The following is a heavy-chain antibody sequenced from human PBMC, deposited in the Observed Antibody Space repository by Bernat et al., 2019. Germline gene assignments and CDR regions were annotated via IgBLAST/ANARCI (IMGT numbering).Heavy chain of an antibody. Sequence: QITLKESGPTLVKPTQTLTLTCTFSGFSLSTSGVGVGWIRQPPGKALEWLALIYWDDDKRYSPSLKSRLTITKDTSKNQVILTMTNMQPVDTTTYYYALSPSIVIVPAAIYSGYDFDHRGQKALVTVSS. CDR3: ALSPSIVIVPAAIYSGYDFDH. V-gene: IGHV2-5*02. CDR2: IYWDDDK. D-gene: IGHD2-2*02. CDR1: GFSLSTSGVG. J-gene: IGHJ4*02.